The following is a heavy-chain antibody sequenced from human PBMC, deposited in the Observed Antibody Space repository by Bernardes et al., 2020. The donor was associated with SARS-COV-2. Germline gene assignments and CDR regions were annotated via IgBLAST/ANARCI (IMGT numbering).Heavy chain of an antibody. Sequence: GGSLRLSCAASGFTFDDYTMHWVRQAPGKGLEWVSLISWDGGSTYYADSVKGRFTISRDNSKNSLYLQMNSLRTEDTALYYCAKLGSVITFGGVIVDSDYWGQGTLVTVSS. J-gene: IGHJ4*02. CDR1: GFTFDDYT. CDR2: ISWDGGST. D-gene: IGHD3-16*02. V-gene: IGHV3-43*01. CDR3: AKLGSVITFGGVIVDSDY.